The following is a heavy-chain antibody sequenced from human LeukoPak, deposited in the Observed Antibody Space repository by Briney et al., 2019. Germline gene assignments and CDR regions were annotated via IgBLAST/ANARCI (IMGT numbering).Heavy chain of an antibody. Sequence: PGGSLRLSCAASGFTFSSYSMNWVRQAPGKGLEWVSYISSSGSTIYYADSVKGRFTISRDNAKNSLYLQMNSLRAEDTAVYYCASVSSGWVTVGYWGQGTLVTVSS. V-gene: IGHV3-48*01. CDR3: ASVSSGWVTVGY. CDR2: ISSSGSTI. CDR1: GFTFSSYS. J-gene: IGHJ4*02. D-gene: IGHD6-19*01.